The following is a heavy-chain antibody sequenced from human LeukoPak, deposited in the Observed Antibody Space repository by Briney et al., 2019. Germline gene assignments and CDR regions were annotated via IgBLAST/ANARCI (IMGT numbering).Heavy chain of an antibody. CDR3: ARDKSYGSGPYYFDY. V-gene: IGHV3-21*01. D-gene: IGHD3-10*01. CDR2: ISSSSSYI. J-gene: IGHJ4*02. Sequence: GGSLRLSCAASGFTFSSYSMNWVRQASGKGLEWVSSISSSSSYIYYADSVKGRFTISRDNAKNSLYLQMNSLRAEDTAVYYCARDKSYGSGPYYFDYWGQGTLVTVSS. CDR1: GFTFSSYS.